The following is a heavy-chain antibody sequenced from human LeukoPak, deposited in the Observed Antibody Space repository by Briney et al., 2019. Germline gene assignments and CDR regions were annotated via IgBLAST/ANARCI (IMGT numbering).Heavy chain of an antibody. J-gene: IGHJ4*02. CDR3: ARGGLGWSSHNFDY. CDR1: GGTFSSYA. V-gene: IGHV1-69*05. Sequence: SVKVSCKASGGTFSSYAISWMRQAPGQGLEWMGGIIPIFGTANYAQKFQGRVTITTDESTSTAYMELSSLRSEDTAVYYCARGGLGWSSHNFDYWGQGTLVTVSS. D-gene: IGHD6-19*01. CDR2: IIPIFGTA.